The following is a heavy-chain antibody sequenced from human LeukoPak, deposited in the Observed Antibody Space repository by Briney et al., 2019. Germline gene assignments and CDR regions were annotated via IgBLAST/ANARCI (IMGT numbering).Heavy chain of an antibody. Sequence: GGSLRLSCAASGYAFSDYSMNWIRQAPGKGLEWVSLITGTTTTIYYGDSVKGRFTISRDNSKNTLYLQMNSLRAEDTAVYYCARDRRGYSFFDYWGQGTLVTVSS. CDR3: ARDRRGYSFFDY. J-gene: IGHJ4*02. CDR2: ITGTTTTI. V-gene: IGHV3-48*01. D-gene: IGHD5-18*01. CDR1: GYAFSDYS.